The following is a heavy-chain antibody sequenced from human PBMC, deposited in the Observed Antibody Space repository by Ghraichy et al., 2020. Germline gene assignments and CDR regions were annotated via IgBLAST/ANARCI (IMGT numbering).Heavy chain of an antibody. J-gene: IGHJ4*02. CDR3: ARQSSSPRFDY. CDR1: GGSISNFY. D-gene: IGHD6-6*01. Sequence: SETLSLTCTVSGGSISNFYWSWIRQPPGKGLEWIGYIYYNGSTNYKPSLKSRVTISLDTSKKQFSLKLSSVTAADTAVYYCARQSSSPRFDYWGQGSLVTVSS. V-gene: IGHV4-59*01. CDR2: IYYNGST.